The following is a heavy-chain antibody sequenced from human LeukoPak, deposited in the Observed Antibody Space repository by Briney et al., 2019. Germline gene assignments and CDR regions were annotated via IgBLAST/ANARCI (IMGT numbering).Heavy chain of an antibody. CDR3: AKRRYGMDV. V-gene: IGHV3-23*01. J-gene: IGHJ6*02. CDR2: ISGSGGST. CDR1: GFTFSSYA. Sequence: GGSLRLSGAASGFTFSSYAMSWVRQAPGKGLEWVSAISGSGGSTYYADSGKGRFTISRDNSKDTLYLQMNRLRAEDTAVSYCAKRRYGMDVWGQGTTVTVSS.